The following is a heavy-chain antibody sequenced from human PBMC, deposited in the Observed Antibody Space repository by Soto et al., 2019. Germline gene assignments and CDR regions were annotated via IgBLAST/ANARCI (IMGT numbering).Heavy chain of an antibody. J-gene: IGHJ6*02. Sequence: CLRLSCVASGFTFSTYCMHWVRQAPGKGLEWVASISYDGSHKYYADSVKGRFTISRGNSKNTLYLQMNSLRAEDTAVYYCARDCFDSTTLFYYYYGMDVWGQGTTVTVSS. CDR2: ISYDGSHK. CDR3: ARDCFDSTTLFYYYYGMDV. V-gene: IGHV3-30*03. D-gene: IGHD3-9*01. CDR1: GFTFSTYC.